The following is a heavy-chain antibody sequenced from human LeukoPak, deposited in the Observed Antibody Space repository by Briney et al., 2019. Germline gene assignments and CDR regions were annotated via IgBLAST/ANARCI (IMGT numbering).Heavy chain of an antibody. CDR3: AKDIMPRRGSLYDFWSGYSD. CDR1: GFTFDDYA. D-gene: IGHD3-3*01. J-gene: IGHJ4*02. V-gene: IGHV3-9*03. CDR2: ISWNSGSI. Sequence: GGSLRLSCEASGFTFDDYAMHWIRQAPGKGLEWVSGISWNSGSIGYADSVKGRFTISRDNAKNSLYLQMNSLRAEDMALYHCAKDIMPRRGSLYDFWSGYSDWGQGTLVTVSS.